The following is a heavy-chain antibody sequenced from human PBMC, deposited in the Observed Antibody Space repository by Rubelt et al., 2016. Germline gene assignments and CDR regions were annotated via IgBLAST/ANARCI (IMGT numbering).Heavy chain of an antibody. CDR2: IYYSGNT. V-gene: IGHV4-39*07. CDR1: GCSISSSSYY. Sequence: QLQLQESGPGLVKLSETLSLTCTVSGCSISSSSYYWGWIRQPPGKGLEWIGSIYYSGNTNYNPSLKGRVTISVDTSKNQFSLKLSSVTAADTAVYYCARVDGSYYYYYYMDVWGKGTTVTVSS. CDR3: ARVDGSYYYYYYMDV. J-gene: IGHJ6*03. D-gene: IGHD1-26*01.